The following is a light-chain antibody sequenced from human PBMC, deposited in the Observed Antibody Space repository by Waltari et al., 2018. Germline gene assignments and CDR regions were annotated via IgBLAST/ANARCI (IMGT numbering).Light chain of an antibody. CDR2: GAS. CDR1: QSVNLD. J-gene: IGKJ4*01. V-gene: IGKV3-15*01. CDR3: QQYNKWPT. Sequence: EIVMTQSPATLSVSPEERATLSCRASQSVNLDLVWYQHKPGQAPRLLIYGASNRATGIPARFSGDGSGTEFTLTISGLQSEDSAVYYCQQYNKWPTFGGGTKVEIK.